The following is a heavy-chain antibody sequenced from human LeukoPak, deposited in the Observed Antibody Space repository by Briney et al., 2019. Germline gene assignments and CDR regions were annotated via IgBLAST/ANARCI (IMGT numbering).Heavy chain of an antibody. CDR1: GYIFTGYY. CDR2: INPNTGVT. Sequence: GASVKVSCKASGYIFTGYYLHWVRQAPGQGLEWMGRINPNTGVTQYTENFQGRVTMTGDTSISTAYMELNGLRSDDTAVYYCARGWNREQLDYWGRGTLVTVSS. J-gene: IGHJ4*02. CDR3: ARGWNREQLDY. D-gene: IGHD1-1*01. V-gene: IGHV1-2*06.